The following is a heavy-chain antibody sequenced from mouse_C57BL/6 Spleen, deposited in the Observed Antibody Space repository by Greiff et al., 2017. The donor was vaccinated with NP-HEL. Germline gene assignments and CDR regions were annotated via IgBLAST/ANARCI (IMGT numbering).Heavy chain of an antibody. D-gene: IGHD2-3*01. CDR3: ARSYDGYYDYAMDY. V-gene: IGHV1-19*01. J-gene: IGHJ4*01. CDR2: INPYNGGT. Sequence: EVQLQQSGPVLVKPGASVKMSCKASGYTFTDYYMNWVKQSHGKSLEWIGVINPYNGGTSYNQKFKGKATLTVDKSSSTAYMELNSLTSEDSAVYYCARSYDGYYDYAMDYWGQGTSGTVSS. CDR1: GYTFTDYY.